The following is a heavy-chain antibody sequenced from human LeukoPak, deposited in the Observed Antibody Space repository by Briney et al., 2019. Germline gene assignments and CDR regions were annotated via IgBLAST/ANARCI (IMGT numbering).Heavy chain of an antibody. Sequence: ASVKVSCKASGYTFTDYYMHWVRQVPGQGLEWMGWITPNSGATKYAQKFRGRVSMTRDTSINTAYMELSRLRSDDTAINYCARVSRFYYDSSGDFDYWGQGTLVTVSS. CDR2: ITPNSGAT. V-gene: IGHV1-2*02. CDR3: ARVSRFYYDSSGDFDY. D-gene: IGHD3-22*01. CDR1: GYTFTDYY. J-gene: IGHJ4*02.